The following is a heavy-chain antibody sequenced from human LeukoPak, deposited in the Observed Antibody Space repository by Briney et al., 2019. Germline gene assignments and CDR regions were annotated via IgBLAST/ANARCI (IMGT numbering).Heavy chain of an antibody. CDR1: GFTFSSYA. CDR2: ISYDGSNK. Sequence: GGSLRLSCAASGFTFSSYAMHWVRQAPGKGLEWVAVISYDGSNKYYADSVKGRFTISRDNSKNTLYLQMNSLRAEGTAVYYCARVAGRWYSSSWLDYWGQGTLVTVSS. J-gene: IGHJ4*02. CDR3: ARVAGRWYSSSWLDY. D-gene: IGHD6-13*01. V-gene: IGHV3-30-3*01.